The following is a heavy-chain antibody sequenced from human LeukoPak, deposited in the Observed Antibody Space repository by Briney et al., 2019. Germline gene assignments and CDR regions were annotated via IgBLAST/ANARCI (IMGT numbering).Heavy chain of an antibody. CDR2: IYTSGST. D-gene: IGHD4-17*01. Sequence: SETLSLTCTVSGGSISSYYWSWIRQPAGKGLEWIWRIYTSGSTKYNPSLKSRVTMSVDASKNQFSLKLSSVTAADTAVYHCARVFPYVRRAYGDYEDAFDIWGEGTMVTVSS. V-gene: IGHV4-4*07. CDR1: GGSISSYY. CDR3: ARVFPYVRRAYGDYEDAFDI. J-gene: IGHJ3*02.